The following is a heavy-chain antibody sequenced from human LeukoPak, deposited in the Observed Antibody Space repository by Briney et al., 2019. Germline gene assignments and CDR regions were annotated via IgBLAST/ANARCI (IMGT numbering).Heavy chain of an antibody. D-gene: IGHD3-10*01. CDR2: ISWTSDNI. J-gene: IGHJ4*02. Sequence: PGGSLRLSCAVSGFTFDDYAMHWVRQAPGKGLEWVSGISWTSDNIVYADSVKGRFTISRDNAKNSLYLQMNSLIAEDTAFYYCAKDYGSGNYYNGDFDYWGQGTLVTVSS. CDR1: GFTFDDYA. V-gene: IGHV3-9*01. CDR3: AKDYGSGNYYNGDFDY.